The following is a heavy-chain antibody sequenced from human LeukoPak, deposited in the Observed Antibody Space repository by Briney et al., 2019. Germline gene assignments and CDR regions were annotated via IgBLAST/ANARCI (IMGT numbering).Heavy chain of an antibody. J-gene: IGHJ3*02. CDR3: ARYTAMVAFHAHGFDI. Sequence: QTSETLSLTCTVSGGSISGYYWSWIRQPPGKGLDWIGYISYSGSTNYNPSLKSRVTISVDTSKNQFSLKLSSVTAADTAVYYCARYTAMVAFHAHGFDIWGQGTMVTVSS. CDR1: GGSISGYY. V-gene: IGHV4-59*01. D-gene: IGHD5-18*01. CDR2: ISYSGST.